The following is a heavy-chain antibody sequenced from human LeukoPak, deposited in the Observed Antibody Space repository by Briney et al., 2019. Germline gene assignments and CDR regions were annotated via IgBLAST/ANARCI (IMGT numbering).Heavy chain of an antibody. CDR2: IYHSGST. Sequence: SQTLSLTCAVSGGSISSGAYSWSWIRQPPGKGLEWIGYIYHSGSTYYNPSLRSRVTISVDRSKNQFSLKLSSVTAADTAVYYCARERHYTMDVWGQGTTVTVSS. CDR3: ARERHYTMDV. J-gene: IGHJ6*02. CDR1: GGSISSGAYS. V-gene: IGHV4-30-2*01. D-gene: IGHD3-10*01.